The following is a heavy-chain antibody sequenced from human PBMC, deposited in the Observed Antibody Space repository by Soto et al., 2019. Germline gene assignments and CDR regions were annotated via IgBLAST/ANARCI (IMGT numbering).Heavy chain of an antibody. CDR3: ASRERVDAFDI. CDR1: GGTFSSYS. J-gene: IGHJ3*02. CDR2: IIPILGSA. V-gene: IGHV1-69*01. D-gene: IGHD1-26*01. Sequence: QVQLVQSGAEVKKPGSSVKVSCKASGGTFSSYSITWVRQAPGQGLEWMGGIIPILGSANYAQNFQDRVTITADESTSPTYMELSSLRSDDAAVYYCASRERVDAFDIWGQGTMVTVSS.